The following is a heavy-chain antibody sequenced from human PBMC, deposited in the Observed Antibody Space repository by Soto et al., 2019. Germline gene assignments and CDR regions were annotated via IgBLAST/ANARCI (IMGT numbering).Heavy chain of an antibody. D-gene: IGHD3-10*01. Sequence: PSETLSLTCTVSGGSFTNYYWSWIRQPPGRGLEWIGYIYNTGSTNYNPSLKSRVTISVDTSKNQFSLKLSSVTAADTAVYYCASRNYYGSGSYHYYSDYWGQGTLVTVSS. J-gene: IGHJ4*02. V-gene: IGHV4-59*08. CDR2: IYNTGST. CDR3: ASRNYYGSGSYHYYSDY. CDR1: GGSFTNYY.